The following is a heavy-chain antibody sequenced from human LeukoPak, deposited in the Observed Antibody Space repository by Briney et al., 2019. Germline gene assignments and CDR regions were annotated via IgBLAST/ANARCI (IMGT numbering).Heavy chain of an antibody. V-gene: IGHV4-30-2*01. Sequence: PSETLSLTCAVSGGSISSGGYSWSWIRQPPGKGLEWIGYIYHSGSTYYNPSLKSRVTISVDRSKNQFSLKLSSVTAADTAVYYCARDNGGDCRVCFDPWGQGTLVTVSS. CDR2: IYHSGST. CDR3: ARDNGGDCRVCFDP. CDR1: GGSISSGGYS. D-gene: IGHD2-21*02. J-gene: IGHJ5*02.